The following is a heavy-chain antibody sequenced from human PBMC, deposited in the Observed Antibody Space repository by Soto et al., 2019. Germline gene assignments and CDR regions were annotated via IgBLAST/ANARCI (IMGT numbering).Heavy chain of an antibody. CDR2: INPSVGST. Sequence: ASVKVSCKASGYTFTSYYMHWVRQAPGQGLEWMGRINPSVGSTNYAQKFQGRVTMTTDESTSTAYMELSSLRSEDTAVYYCARGEADTAMVFDYWGQGTLVTVSS. D-gene: IGHD5-18*01. CDR3: ARGEADTAMVFDY. CDR1: GYTFTSYY. J-gene: IGHJ4*02. V-gene: IGHV1-46*01.